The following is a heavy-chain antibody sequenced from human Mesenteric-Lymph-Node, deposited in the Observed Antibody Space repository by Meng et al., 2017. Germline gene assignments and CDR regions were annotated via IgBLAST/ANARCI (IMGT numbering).Heavy chain of an antibody. CDR3: ARGPTTYFDY. J-gene: IGHJ4*02. D-gene: IGHD4-17*01. V-gene: IGHV4-61*08. Sequence: QVQLQESDQALVGPAETLSLTCTVSGGSVRSGGYYWSWIRQPPGKGLEWIGYIYYSGSTNYNPSLKSRVTISVDTSKNQFSLKLSSVTAADTAVYYCARGPTTYFDYWGQGTLVTVSS. CDR2: IYYSGST. CDR1: GGSVRSGGYY.